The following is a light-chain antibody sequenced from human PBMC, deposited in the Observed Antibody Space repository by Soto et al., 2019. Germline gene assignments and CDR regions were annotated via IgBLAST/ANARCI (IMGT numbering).Light chain of an antibody. J-gene: IGKJ4*01. CDR3: QQYNNWPPVT. CDR2: GAS. Sequence: EIVMTQSPATLSVSPGERATLSCRASRRVSSNLAWYQQKPGQAPRLLIYGASTRATGIPARFSGSGSGTEFTLTISSLQSEDFAVYYCQQYNNWPPVTFGGGTKVEIK. CDR1: RRVSSN. V-gene: IGKV3-15*01.